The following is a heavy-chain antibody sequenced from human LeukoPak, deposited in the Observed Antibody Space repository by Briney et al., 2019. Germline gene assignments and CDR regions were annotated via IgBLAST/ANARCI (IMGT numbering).Heavy chain of an antibody. CDR3: ARAFSGYHSKSGGIDY. Sequence: SETLSLTCTVSGGSISSYYWSWIRQPPGKGLEWIGYIYYSGSTNYNPSLKSRDTISVDTSKNQFSLKLSSVTAADTAVYYCARAFSGYHSKSGGIDYWGQGTLVTVSS. J-gene: IGHJ4*02. D-gene: IGHD4-11*01. CDR2: IYYSGST. V-gene: IGHV4-59*01. CDR1: GGSISSYY.